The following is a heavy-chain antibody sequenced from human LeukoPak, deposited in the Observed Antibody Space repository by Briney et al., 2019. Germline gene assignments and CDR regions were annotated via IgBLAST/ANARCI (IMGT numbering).Heavy chain of an antibody. D-gene: IGHD2-2*01. J-gene: IGHJ4*02. Sequence: GGSLRLSCAASGFTFSSYGMHWVRQAPGKGLEWVAVIWYDGSNKYYADSVKGRFTISRDNSKNTLYLQMNSLRAEDTAVYYCASEYRSSTSCYGSFDYWGQGTLVTVSS. CDR1: GFTFSSYG. CDR2: IWYDGSNK. CDR3: ASEYRSSTSCYGSFDY. V-gene: IGHV3-33*01.